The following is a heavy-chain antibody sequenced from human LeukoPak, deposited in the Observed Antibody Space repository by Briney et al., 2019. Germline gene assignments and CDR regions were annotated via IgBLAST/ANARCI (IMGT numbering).Heavy chain of an antibody. CDR3: TTAPGVIAAAGIIDY. Sequence: GGSLRLSCAASGFTFSNAWMSWVRQAPGKGLEWVGRIKSKTDGGTTDYAAPMKGRFTISRDDSKNTLYLQMNSLKTEDTAVYYCTTAPGVIAAAGIIDYWGQGTLVTVSS. D-gene: IGHD6-13*01. V-gene: IGHV3-15*01. CDR2: IKSKTDGGTT. CDR1: GFTFSNAW. J-gene: IGHJ4*02.